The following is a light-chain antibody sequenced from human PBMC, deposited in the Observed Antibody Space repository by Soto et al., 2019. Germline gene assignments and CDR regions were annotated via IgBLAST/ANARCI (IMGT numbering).Light chain of an antibody. CDR3: SSYINTSRYV. CDR1: SSDVGKYDR. CDR2: EVT. Sequence: QSALTQPPSVSGSPGQSVTISCSGTSSDVGKYDRVSWYQQFPGTAPKLIIYEVTNRPSGVPARFSGSKSGNTASLTISGLQAEDDADYYCSSYINTSRYVFGTGNKVTVL. V-gene: IGLV2-18*02. J-gene: IGLJ1*01.